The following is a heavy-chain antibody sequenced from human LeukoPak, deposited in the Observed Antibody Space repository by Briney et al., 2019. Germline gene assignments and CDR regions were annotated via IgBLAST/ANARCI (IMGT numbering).Heavy chain of an antibody. CDR2: IIPIFGTA. D-gene: IGHD3-10*01. CDR3: AREGYYGSGSYSGT. V-gene: IGHV1-69*13. CDR1: GGTFSSYA. J-gene: IGHJ5*02. Sequence: ASVKVSCKASGGTFSSYAISWVRQAPGQGLEWTGGIIPIFGTANYAQKFQGRVTITADESTSTAYMELSSLRSEDTAVYYCAREGYYGSGSYSGTWGQGTLVTVSS.